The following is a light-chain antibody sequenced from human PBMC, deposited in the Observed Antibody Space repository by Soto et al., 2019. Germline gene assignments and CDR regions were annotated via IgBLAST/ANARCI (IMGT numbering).Light chain of an antibody. CDR3: QQYGSSQT. J-gene: IGKJ1*01. V-gene: IGKV3-20*01. CDR1: QSVSSSY. CDR2: GAS. Sequence: EIVLTQSPGTLSLSPGARATLSCRARQSVSSSYLAWYQQKPGQAPRLLIYGASSRATGIPDRFSGSGSGTDFTLTISRLEPEDFAVYYCQQYGSSQTFGQGTKVDIK.